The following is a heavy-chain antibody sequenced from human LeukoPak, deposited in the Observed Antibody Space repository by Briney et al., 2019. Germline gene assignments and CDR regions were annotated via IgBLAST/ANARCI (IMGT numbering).Heavy chain of an antibody. Sequence: SETLSLTCAVYGGSFSGYYWSWIRQPPGKGLEWIGEINHSGSTNYNPSLKSRVTISVDTSKNQFSLKLSSVTAADTAVYYCARSPRDYGDYGGDWGQGTLVTVSS. CDR3: ARSPRDYGDYGGD. CDR1: GGSFSGYY. J-gene: IGHJ4*02. CDR2: INHSGST. V-gene: IGHV4-34*01. D-gene: IGHD4-17*01.